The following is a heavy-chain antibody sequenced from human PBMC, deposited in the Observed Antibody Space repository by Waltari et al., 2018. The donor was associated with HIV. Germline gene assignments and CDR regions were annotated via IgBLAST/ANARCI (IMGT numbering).Heavy chain of an antibody. V-gene: IGHV1-69*09. Sequence: QVQLVQSGGEVVMPGASVKVSCKASGGTFSSYAISWVRQAPGQGLEWMGRILPILGIANYAQKFQGRVTITADKSTSTAYMELSSLRSEDTAVYYCARPAMADYYYYGMDVWGQGTTVTVSS. D-gene: IGHD5-18*01. CDR3: ARPAMADYYYYGMDV. J-gene: IGHJ6*02. CDR2: ILPILGIA. CDR1: GGTFSSYA.